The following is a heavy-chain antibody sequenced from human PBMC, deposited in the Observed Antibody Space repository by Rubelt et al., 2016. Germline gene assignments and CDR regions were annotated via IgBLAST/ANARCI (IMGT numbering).Heavy chain of an antibody. V-gene: IGHV4-34*01. CDR3: ATPRYCSSTSCYRERHAFDI. CDR2: INHSGST. J-gene: IGHJ3*02. CDR1: GGSFSGYY. Sequence: QVQLQQWGAGLLKPSETLSLTCAVYGGSFSGYYWSWIRQPPGKGLEWIGEINHSGSTNYNPSLKSLVTISIGTSKNQLSLKRSYGTAADTAVYYCATPRYCSSTSCYRERHAFDIWGQGTMATVSS. D-gene: IGHD2-2*01.